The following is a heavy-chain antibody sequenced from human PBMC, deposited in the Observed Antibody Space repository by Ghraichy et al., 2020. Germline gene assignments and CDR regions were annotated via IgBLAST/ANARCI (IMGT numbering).Heavy chain of an antibody. D-gene: IGHD2-2*01. CDR3: GSVPSTRDGHLMDV. V-gene: IGHV1-69*02. CDR2: IIPIFGIT. J-gene: IGHJ6*02. Sequence: SVKVSCKASGGSFSSYTINWVRQAPGQGLEWMGRIIPIFGITKNAQNFQGRVTITADKSTSTAYMELSSLRSEDTAVYYCGSVPSTRDGHLMDVWGQGTTVTVSS. CDR1: GGSFSSYT.